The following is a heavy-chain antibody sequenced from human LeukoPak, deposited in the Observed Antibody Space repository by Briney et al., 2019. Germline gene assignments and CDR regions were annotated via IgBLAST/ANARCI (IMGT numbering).Heavy chain of an antibody. D-gene: IGHD2-15*01. V-gene: IGHV4-59*08. CDR3: ASQVGYCSGGSCYQDTWFDP. CDR1: GGSISSYY. J-gene: IGHJ5*02. Sequence: SETLSLTCTVSGGSISSYYWSWIRQPPGKGLEWIGYIYYSGSTNYNPSLKSRVTISVDTSKNQFSLKLSSVTAADTAVYYCASQVGYCSGGSCYQDTWFDPWGQGTLVTVSS. CDR2: IYYSGST.